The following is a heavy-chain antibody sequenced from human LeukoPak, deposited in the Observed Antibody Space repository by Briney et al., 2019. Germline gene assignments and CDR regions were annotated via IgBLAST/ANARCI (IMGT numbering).Heavy chain of an antibody. CDR2: INPSGGST. V-gene: IGHV1-46*01. D-gene: IGHD1-26*01. CDR3: ARDREVGATQLGAFDI. Sequence: ATVKVSCKASGYTFTSYYMHWVRQAPGQGLEWKGIINPSGGSTSYAQKFQGRVTMTRDTSTSTVYMELSSLRSEDTAVYYCARDREVGATQLGAFDIWGQGTMVTVSS. CDR1: GYTFTSYY. J-gene: IGHJ3*02.